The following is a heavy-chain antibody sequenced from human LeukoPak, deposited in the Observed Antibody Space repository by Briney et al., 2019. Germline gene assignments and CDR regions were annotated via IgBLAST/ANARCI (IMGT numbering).Heavy chain of an antibody. CDR2: IYYSGST. CDR3: AAKNYYDSSAELDY. Sequence: SETLSLTCTVSGGSISSSSYYWGWIRHPPGKGLEWIGSIYYSGSTYYNPSLKSRVTISVDTSKNQFSLKLSSVTAADTAVYYCAAKNYYDSSAELDYWGQGTLVTVSS. D-gene: IGHD3-22*01. V-gene: IGHV4-39*01. J-gene: IGHJ4*02. CDR1: GGSISSSSYY.